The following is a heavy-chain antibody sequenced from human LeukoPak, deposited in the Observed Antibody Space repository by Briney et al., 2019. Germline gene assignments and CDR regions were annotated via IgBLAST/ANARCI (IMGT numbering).Heavy chain of an antibody. CDR1: GGTSSSYA. D-gene: IGHD4-17*01. Sequence: SVKVSCKASGGTSSSYAISWVRQAPGQGLEWMGGIIPIFGTANYAQKFQGRVTITADESTSTAYMELSSLRSEDTAVYYCARGFYGDPGYYYYYYMDVWGKGTTVTVSS. CDR2: IIPIFGTA. J-gene: IGHJ6*03. V-gene: IGHV1-69*01. CDR3: ARGFYGDPGYYYYYYMDV.